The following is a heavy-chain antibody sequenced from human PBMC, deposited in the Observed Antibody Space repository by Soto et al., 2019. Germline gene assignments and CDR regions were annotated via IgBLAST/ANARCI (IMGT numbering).Heavy chain of an antibody. CDR3: SHSNAADYFDY. CDR2: IYWDDDK. Sequence: QITLKESGPTLVKPAQTLTLTCTFSGFSLSTNGLGVGWIRQPPGKALEWVAVIYWDDDKRYSPSLKSRVTITKDTSKNRVVLTMTNMDPVDTAAYYCSHSNAADYFDYWGQGTLVTVSS. CDR1: GFSLSTNGLG. D-gene: IGHD2-15*01. J-gene: IGHJ4*02. V-gene: IGHV2-5*02.